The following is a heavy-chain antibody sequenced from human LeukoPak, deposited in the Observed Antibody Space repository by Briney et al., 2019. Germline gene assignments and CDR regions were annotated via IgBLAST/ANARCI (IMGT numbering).Heavy chain of an antibody. D-gene: IGHD1-7*01. CDR3: AKDNWNYGYYFDY. CDR1: GLTFSSYA. CDR2: ISGSGGST. V-gene: IGHV3-23*01. J-gene: IGHJ4*01. Sequence: GGSLRLSCAASGLTFSSYAMSWVRQAPGKGLEWVSAISGSGGSTYYADSVKGRFTISRDNSKNTLYLQMNSLRAEDTAVYYCAKDNWNYGYYFDYWGQEPWSPSPQ.